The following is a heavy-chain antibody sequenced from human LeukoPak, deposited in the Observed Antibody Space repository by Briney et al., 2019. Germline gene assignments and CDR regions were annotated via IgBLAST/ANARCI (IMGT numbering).Heavy chain of an antibody. Sequence: ASVKVSCKASGYTFTSYGISWVRQAPGQGLEWMGWISAYNGNTNYAQKLQGRVTMTTDTSTSTAYMELRSLRSEDTAVYYCARDPSYSSGWSSYYYYMDVWGRGTTVTISS. CDR2: ISAYNGNT. V-gene: IGHV1-18*01. D-gene: IGHD6-19*01. CDR3: ARDPSYSSGWSSYYYYMDV. CDR1: GYTFTSYG. J-gene: IGHJ6*03.